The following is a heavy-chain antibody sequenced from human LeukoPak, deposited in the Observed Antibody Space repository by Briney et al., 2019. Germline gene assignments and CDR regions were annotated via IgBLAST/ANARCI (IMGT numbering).Heavy chain of an antibody. V-gene: IGHV3-23*01. D-gene: IGHD6-19*01. CDR2: ISGSGGST. J-gene: IGHJ4*02. CDR1: GFIFSSYA. CDR3: AKDGYSSGWAFDY. Sequence: GGSLRLSCAASGFIFSSYAMSWVRQAPGKGLEWVSGISGSGGSTYYADSVKGRFTISRDNSKNTLYLQMNSLRAEDTAVYYCAKDGYSSGWAFDYWGQGTLATVSS.